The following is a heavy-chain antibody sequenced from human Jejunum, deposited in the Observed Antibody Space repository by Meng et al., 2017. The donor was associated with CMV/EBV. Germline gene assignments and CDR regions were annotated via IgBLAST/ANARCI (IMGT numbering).Heavy chain of an antibody. V-gene: IGHV4-34*01. CDR1: GGSFSGYY. CDR2: INHSGST. J-gene: IGHJ5*02. D-gene: IGHD4-11*01. Sequence: CAVYGGSFSGYYWSWIRQPPGKGLEWIGEINHSGSTNYNPSLKSRVTISVDTSKNQFSLKLSSVTAADTAVYYCARDGLQQNWFDPWGQGTLVTVSS. CDR3: ARDGLQQNWFDP.